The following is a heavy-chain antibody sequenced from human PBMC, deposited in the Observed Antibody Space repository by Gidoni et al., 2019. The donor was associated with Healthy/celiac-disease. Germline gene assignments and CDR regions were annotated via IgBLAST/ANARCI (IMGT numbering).Heavy chain of an antibody. CDR2: IYYSGST. J-gene: IGHJ4*02. CDR3: ARLKSWPESYFDY. CDR1: GGSISSSSYY. Sequence: QLQLQESGPGLVKPSETLSLTCTVSGGSISSSSYYWGWIRQPPGKGLEWIGSIYYSGSTYYNPSLKSRVTISVDTSKNQFSLKMSSVTAADTAVYYCARLKSWPESYFDYWGQGTLVTVSS. V-gene: IGHV4-39*01.